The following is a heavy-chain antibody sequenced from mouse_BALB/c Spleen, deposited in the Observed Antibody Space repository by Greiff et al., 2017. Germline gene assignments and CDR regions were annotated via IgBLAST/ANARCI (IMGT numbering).Heavy chain of an antibody. CDR2: IWSGGST. CDR3: ARIGDYDYDGFAY. D-gene: IGHD2-4*01. V-gene: IGHV2-2*02. J-gene: IGHJ3*01. CDR1: GFSLTSYG. Sequence: VQVVESGPGLVQPSQSLSITCTVSGFSLTSYGVHWVRQSPGKGLEWLGVIWSGGSTDYNAAFISRLSISKDNSKSQVFFKMNSLQANDTAIYYCARIGDYDYDGFAYWGQGTLVTVSA.